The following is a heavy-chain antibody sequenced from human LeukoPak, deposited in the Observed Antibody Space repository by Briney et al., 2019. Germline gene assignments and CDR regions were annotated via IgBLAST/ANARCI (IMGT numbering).Heavy chain of an antibody. V-gene: IGHV4-61*02. CDR2: IYTSGST. D-gene: IGHD3-9*01. J-gene: IGHJ6*02. CDR3: AREWDFDWLGYYGMDV. Sequence: PSETLSLTCTVSGGSISSGSYYWSWIRQPAGKGLEWIGRIYTSGSTNYNPSLKSRVTISVDTSKNQFYLKLSSVTAADTAVYYCAREWDFDWLGYYGMDVWGQGTTVTVSS. CDR1: GGSISSGSYY.